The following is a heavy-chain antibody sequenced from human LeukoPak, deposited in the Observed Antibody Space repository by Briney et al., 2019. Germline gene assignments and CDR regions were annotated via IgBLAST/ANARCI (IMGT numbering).Heavy chain of an antibody. CDR1: GFTFSNTW. CDR3: AAPGGYGDLRY. D-gene: IGHD4-17*01. V-gene: IGHV3-15*01. CDR2: IKRIIDGRTT. Sequence: GRSLRLSCAASGFTFSNTWMNWVRHAPRKWLEWVGRIKRIIDGRTTDYAAPVTGTSTVSRDASINTLYLQTSRAKTAHPGVYYCAAPGGYGDLRYWGKGPLVTVS. J-gene: IGHJ4*02.